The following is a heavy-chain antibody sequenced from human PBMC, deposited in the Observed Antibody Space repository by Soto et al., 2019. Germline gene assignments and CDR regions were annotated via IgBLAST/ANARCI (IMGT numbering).Heavy chain of an antibody. CDR3: ARGYDFWGGMDV. CDR1: GYTFTNYA. J-gene: IGHJ6*02. V-gene: IGHV1-3*05. D-gene: IGHD3-3*01. Sequence: QVQLVQSGAEEKKPGASVKVSCKASGYTFTNYAMHWVRQAPGQRLEWMGWINAGNGNTKYSQKFQGRVTITRDTSASTAYMELSSLRFEDTAMCYCARGYDFWGGMDVWGQGTTVTVSS. CDR2: INAGNGNT.